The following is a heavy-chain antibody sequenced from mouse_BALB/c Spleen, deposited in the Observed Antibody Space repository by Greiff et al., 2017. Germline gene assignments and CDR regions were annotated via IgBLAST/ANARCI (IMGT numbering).Heavy chain of an antibody. V-gene: IGHV5-12-1*01. CDR3: ARHGYDWYFDV. CDR1: GFAFSSYD. D-gene: IGHD2-2*01. CDR2: ISSGGGST. J-gene: IGHJ1*01. Sequence: EVPLVESGGGLVQPGGSLKLSCAASGFAFSSYDMSWVRQTPEKRLEWVAYISSGGGSTYYPDTVKGRFTISRDNAKNTLYLQMSSLKSEDTAMYYCARHGYDWYFDVWGAGTTVTVSS.